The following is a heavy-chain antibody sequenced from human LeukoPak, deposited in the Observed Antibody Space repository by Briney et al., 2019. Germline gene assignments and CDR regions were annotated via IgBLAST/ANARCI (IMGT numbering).Heavy chain of an antibody. V-gene: IGHV3-23*01. CDR3: AKSKGYSSVRNAFDI. Sequence: GGSLRLSCAASGFTFSSYAMSWVRQAPGKGLEWVSAISSSGGSTYYADSVKGRFTISRDNSKNTLYLQMNSLRAEDTAVYYCAKSKGYSSVRNAFDIWGQGTMVTVSS. CDR1: GFTFSSYA. D-gene: IGHD6-25*01. CDR2: ISSSGGST. J-gene: IGHJ3*02.